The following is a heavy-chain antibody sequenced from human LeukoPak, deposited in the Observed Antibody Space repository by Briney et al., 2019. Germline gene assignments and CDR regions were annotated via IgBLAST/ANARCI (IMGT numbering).Heavy chain of an antibody. CDR1: GYTFTSYG. J-gene: IGHJ4*02. D-gene: IGHD5-24*01. CDR3: ARGLWGKMATILMLGY. V-gene: IGHV1-18*01. Sequence: AASVKVSCKASGYTFTSYGISWVRQAPGQGLEWMGWISAYNGNTNYAQKLQGRVTMTTDTSTSTAYMELRSLRSDDTAVYYCARGLWGKMATILMLGYWGQGTLVTVSS. CDR2: ISAYNGNT.